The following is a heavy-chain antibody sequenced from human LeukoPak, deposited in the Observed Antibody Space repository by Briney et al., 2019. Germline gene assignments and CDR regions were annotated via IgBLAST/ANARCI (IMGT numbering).Heavy chain of an antibody. CDR3: ARDFSSGSYDAFDI. CDR1: GYTFTGYY. V-gene: IGHV1-2*02. D-gene: IGHD1-26*01. J-gene: IGHJ3*02. Sequence: ASVKVSCKASGYTFTGYYMHWVRQAPGQGLEWMGWINPNSGGTNYAQKFQGRVTMTRDTSISTAYMELSRLRSDDTAVYYCARDFSSGSYDAFDIWGQGTMVTVSS. CDR2: INPNSGGT.